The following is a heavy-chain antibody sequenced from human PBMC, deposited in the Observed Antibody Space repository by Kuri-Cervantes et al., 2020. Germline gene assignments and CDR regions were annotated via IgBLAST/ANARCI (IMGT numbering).Heavy chain of an antibody. CDR3: ARGVVQGVIYYYYYMDV. CDR1: GFTFSDYY. D-gene: IGHD3-10*01. J-gene: IGHJ6*03. CDR2: ISSSGSTI. V-gene: IGHV3-11*04. Sequence: GGSLRLSCAASGFTFSDYYMSWIRQAPGKGLEWVSYISSSGSTIYYTDSVKGRFTISRDNAKNSLYLQMNSLRAEDTAVYYCARGVVQGVIYYYYYMDVWGKGTTVTVSS.